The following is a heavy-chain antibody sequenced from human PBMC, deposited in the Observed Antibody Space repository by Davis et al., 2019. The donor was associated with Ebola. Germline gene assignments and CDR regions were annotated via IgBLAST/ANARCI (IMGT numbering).Heavy chain of an antibody. Sequence: SVKVSCKASGYTFTSYVISWVRQAPGQGLEWMGGIIPIFGTANYAQKFQGRVTITADESTSTAYMELSSLRSEDTAVYYCARVSSRDAFDIWGQGAMVTVSS. CDR2: IIPIFGTA. D-gene: IGHD6-6*01. V-gene: IGHV1-69*13. CDR3: ARVSSRDAFDI. J-gene: IGHJ3*02. CDR1: GYTFTSYV.